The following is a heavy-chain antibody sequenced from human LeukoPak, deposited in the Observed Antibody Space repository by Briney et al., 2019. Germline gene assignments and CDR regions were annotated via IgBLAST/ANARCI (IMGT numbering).Heavy chain of an antibody. J-gene: IGHJ4*02. CDR2: IYYSGST. V-gene: IGHV4-59*01. CDR1: GGSISSYY. CDR3: ARGDSSGYLLLNFDY. Sequence: SETLSLTCTVSGGSISSYYWSWIRLPPGKGLGWIGYIYYSGSTNYNPSLKSRVTISVDTSKNQFSLKLSSVTAADTAVYYCARGDSSGYLLLNFDYWGQGTLVTVSS. D-gene: IGHD3-22*01.